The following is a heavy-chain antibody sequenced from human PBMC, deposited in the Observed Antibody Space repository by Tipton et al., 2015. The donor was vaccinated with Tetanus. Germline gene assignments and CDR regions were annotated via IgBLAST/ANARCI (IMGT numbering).Heavy chain of an antibody. V-gene: IGHV4-31*03. CDR3: ARDRGVRGGYYYYHGMDV. CDR1: GGSISSDGAY. Sequence: TLSLTCTVSGGSISSDGAYWSWIRQHPGEGLEWIGYISNSGSTYYNPSHKSRVTISVDTSQKQISLKVNSVTAADTAVYYCARDRGVRGGYYYYHGMDVWGQGTTVTVSS. J-gene: IGHJ6*02. D-gene: IGHD3-10*01. CDR2: ISNSGST.